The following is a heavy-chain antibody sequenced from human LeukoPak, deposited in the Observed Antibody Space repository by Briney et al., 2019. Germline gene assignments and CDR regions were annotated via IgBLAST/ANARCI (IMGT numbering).Heavy chain of an antibody. J-gene: IGHJ5*02. CDR2: MDPNSGNT. V-gene: IGHV1-8*01. D-gene: IGHD1-26*01. CDR1: GYTFTSYD. Sequence: GSVKVSCKASGYTFTSYDINWVRQATGQGLEWMGWMDPNSGNTGYAQKFQGRVTMTRNTSISTAYMELSSLRSEDTAVYYCARFRMGGATTGPYNWFDPWGQGTLVTVSS. CDR3: ARFRMGGATTGPYNWFDP.